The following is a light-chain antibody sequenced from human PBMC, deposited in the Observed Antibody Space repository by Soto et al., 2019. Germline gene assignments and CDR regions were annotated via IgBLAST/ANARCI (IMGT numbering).Light chain of an antibody. V-gene: IGKV3-11*01. Sequence: TQSPSSLSASVGDRVTITCQASQNINNYLAWYQQKPGQAPRLLIYGASNRATGIPVRFSGSGSGTDFTLTINNLEPEDFAVYYCQQRNDGLTFGGGTKVDIK. CDR3: QQRNDGLT. J-gene: IGKJ4*01. CDR2: GAS. CDR1: QNINNY.